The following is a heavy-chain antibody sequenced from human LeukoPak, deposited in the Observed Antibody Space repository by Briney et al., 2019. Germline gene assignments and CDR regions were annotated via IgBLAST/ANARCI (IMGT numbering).Heavy chain of an antibody. D-gene: IGHD2-2*03. V-gene: IGHV5-10-1*01. Sequence: GESLKISCKGSGYSFTSYWISWVRQMPGKGLEWTGRIDPSDSYTNYSPSFQGHVTISADKSISTAYLQWSSLKASDTAMYYCAFGYCSSTSCYVFDYWGQGTLVTVSS. J-gene: IGHJ4*02. CDR2: IDPSDSYT. CDR1: GYSFTSYW. CDR3: AFGYCSSTSCYVFDY.